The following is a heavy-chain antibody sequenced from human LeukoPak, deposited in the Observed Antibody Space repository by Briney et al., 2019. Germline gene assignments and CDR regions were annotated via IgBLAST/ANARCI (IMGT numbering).Heavy chain of an antibody. CDR1: GFTFSSYA. Sequence: GSLRLSCAASGFTFSSYAMSWIRQPPGKGLEWIGYIYYSGSTNYNPSLKSRVTISVDTSKNQFSLKLSSVTAADTAVYYCARRTTMIAGFDPWGQGTLVTVSS. D-gene: IGHD3-22*01. V-gene: IGHV4-59*08. CDR3: ARRTTMIAGFDP. J-gene: IGHJ5*02. CDR2: IYYSGST.